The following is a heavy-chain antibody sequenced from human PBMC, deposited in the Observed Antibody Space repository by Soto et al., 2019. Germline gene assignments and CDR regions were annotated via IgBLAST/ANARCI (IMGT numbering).Heavy chain of an antibody. CDR1: GGSISSGGYY. CDR3: ARKAAAGKCDY. Sequence: TLSLTCTVSGGSISSGGYYWSWIRQHPGKGLEWIGYIYYSGSTYYNPSLKSRVTISVDTSKNQFSLKLSSVTAADTAVYYCARKAAAGKCDYWGQGTLVTVSS. D-gene: IGHD6-13*01. J-gene: IGHJ4*02. CDR2: IYYSGST. V-gene: IGHV4-31*03.